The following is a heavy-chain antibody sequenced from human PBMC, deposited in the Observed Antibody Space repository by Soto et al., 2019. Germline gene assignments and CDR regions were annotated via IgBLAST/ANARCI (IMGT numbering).Heavy chain of an antibody. CDR3: ASAGSGNEYMWETHF. Sequence: PGGSLRLSCEASGFTFETTALSWVRQAPGKGLEWVATISGTGLSKYYADSMKSRFIISRDNSRNTLYLQMNSLRAEDTAIYYCASAGSGNEYMWETHFWAQATPVTDS. J-gene: IGHJ6*01. D-gene: IGHD5-12*01. CDR2: ISGTGLSK. CDR1: GFTFETTA. V-gene: IGHV3-23*01.